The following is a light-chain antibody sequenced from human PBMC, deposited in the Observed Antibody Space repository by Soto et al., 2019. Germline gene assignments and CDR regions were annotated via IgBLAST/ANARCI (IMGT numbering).Light chain of an antibody. V-gene: IGKV3-11*01. CDR2: DAS. CDR3: QQRAT. Sequence: DIVLTQSPATLSLSPGERATLSRRASQSLGSYLAWYQQKPGQAPRLLIYDASNRATGIPARFSGSGTGTDFTLTINSLEPEDFAVYYCQQRATFGQGTKVEIK. J-gene: IGKJ1*01. CDR1: QSLGSY.